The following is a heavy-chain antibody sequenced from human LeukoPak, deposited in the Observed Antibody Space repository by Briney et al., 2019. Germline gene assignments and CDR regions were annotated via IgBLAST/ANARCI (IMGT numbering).Heavy chain of an antibody. J-gene: IGHJ4*02. V-gene: IGHV3-7*01. D-gene: IGHD6-19*01. CDR2: IKQDGSEK. Sequence: TGGSLRLSCAAPGFTSGTYWMSWVRQAPGEGLEWVANIKQDGSEKYYVDSVRGRFTISRDNAKNSLYLQMNSLRAEDTAVYYCARDRGSSGWYEFDYWGQGTLVTVSS. CDR1: GFTSGTYW. CDR3: ARDRGSSGWYEFDY.